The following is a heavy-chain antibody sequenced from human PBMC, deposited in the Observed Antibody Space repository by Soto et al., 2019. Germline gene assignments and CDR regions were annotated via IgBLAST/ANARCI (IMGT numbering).Heavy chain of an antibody. J-gene: IGHJ4*02. V-gene: IGHV3-23*01. CDR1: GFTFSSYA. CDR2: ISGSGGST. D-gene: IGHD1-7*01. Sequence: EVQLLESGGGLVQPGGSLRLSCAASGFTFSSYAMSWVRQAPGKWLEWVSAISGSGGSTYYADSVKGRFTISRDNSKNTLYLQMNSLRAEDTAVYYCAKASWNYRAGWDYWGQGTLVTVSS. CDR3: AKASWNYRAGWDY.